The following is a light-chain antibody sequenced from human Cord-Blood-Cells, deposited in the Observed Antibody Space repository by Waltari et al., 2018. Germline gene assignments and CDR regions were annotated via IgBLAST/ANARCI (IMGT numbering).Light chain of an antibody. J-gene: IGLJ3*02. CDR3: AAWDDSLNGWV. Sequence: QSVLTQPPSASGTPGQRVTISCSGSSSNIGSNTVNWYQQIPGTAPILLIYSNTPRPSGVPDRCSGSKSGTSASLAISGLQAEDEADYYCAAWDDSLNGWVFGGGTKLTVL. CDR1: SSNIGSNT. CDR2: SNT. V-gene: IGLV1-44*01.